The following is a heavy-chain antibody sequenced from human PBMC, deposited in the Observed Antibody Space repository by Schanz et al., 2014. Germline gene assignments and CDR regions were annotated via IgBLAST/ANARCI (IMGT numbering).Heavy chain of an antibody. J-gene: IGHJ4*02. CDR2: IIPIFGTA. CDR3: ARGNILLEMFASFDY. D-gene: IGHD3-9*01. V-gene: IGHV1-69*01. CDR1: GYSFTNYY. Sequence: QVQLVQSGTEVRRPGASVKLSCKTSGYSFTNYYIHWVRQAPGQGFEWMGGIIPIFGTANYAQKFQGRVTITADESTNTAYMELSRLRSEDTAVYYCARGNILLEMFASFDYWGQGTLVNVSS.